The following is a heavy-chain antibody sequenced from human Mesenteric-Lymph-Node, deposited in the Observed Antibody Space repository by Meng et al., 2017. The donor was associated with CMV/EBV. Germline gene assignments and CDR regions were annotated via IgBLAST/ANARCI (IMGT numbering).Heavy chain of an antibody. D-gene: IGHD5-18*01. CDR3: ATDRMDTSARRGFFDY. CDR2: ISTTSTYI. J-gene: IGHJ4*02. V-gene: IGHV3-21*01. Sequence: GGSLRLSCAASGFTFSIYSMNWVRQAPGKGLEWVSSISTTSTYISYADSLKGRFTISRDNAKNSLYLQMNSLRSEDAAMYYCATDRMDTSARRGFFDYWGQGTLVTVSS. CDR1: GFTFSIYS.